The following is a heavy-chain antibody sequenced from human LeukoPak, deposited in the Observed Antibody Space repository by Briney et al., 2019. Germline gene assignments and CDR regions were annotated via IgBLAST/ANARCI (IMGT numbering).Heavy chain of an antibody. CDR2: MDADGSNT. V-gene: IGHV3-74*01. Sequence: GGSLRLSCVASGFTFKNSWMQWVRQAPGKGLVCVSRMDADGSNTHYVDSVKGRFTISRDNAKNSLYLQINSLRAEDTAVYFCAREKGSQYYMDVWGKGTTVTISS. D-gene: IGHD2-15*01. CDR1: GFTFKNSW. J-gene: IGHJ6*03. CDR3: AREKGSQYYMDV.